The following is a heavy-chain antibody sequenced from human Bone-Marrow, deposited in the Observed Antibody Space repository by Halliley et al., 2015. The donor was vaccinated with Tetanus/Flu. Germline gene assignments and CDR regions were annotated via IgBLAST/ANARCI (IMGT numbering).Heavy chain of an antibody. Sequence: SLRLSCAASGFSFSGSTMHWVRQAPGKGLEWVGFIRTRPFGGTPEYAASVDGRFTISRDDSRGIAYLMMDNLKTEDTAVYYCSRDPNECVGGACAHYSFYGMDVWGQGTTVTVSS. J-gene: IGHJ6*02. CDR3: SRDPNECVGGACAHYSFYGMDV. CDR1: GFSFSGST. CDR2: IRTRPFGGTP. D-gene: IGHD2-21*02. V-gene: IGHV3-49*04.